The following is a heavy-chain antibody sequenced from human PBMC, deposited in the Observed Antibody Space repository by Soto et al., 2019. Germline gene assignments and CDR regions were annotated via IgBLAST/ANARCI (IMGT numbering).Heavy chain of an antibody. J-gene: IGHJ4*02. CDR1: GFSLSNARMG. V-gene: IGHV2-26*01. D-gene: IGHD2-21*01. Sequence: QVTLKESGPVLVKPTETLTLTCAVSGFSLSNARMGVSWIRQPPGKALEWLAHIFSNDETAYSTSLKTRLTISKDTSKSQVVLTMANMDPVDTATYYCARTVARMDLDYWGQGTLVTVSS. CDR2: IFSNDET. CDR3: ARTVARMDLDY.